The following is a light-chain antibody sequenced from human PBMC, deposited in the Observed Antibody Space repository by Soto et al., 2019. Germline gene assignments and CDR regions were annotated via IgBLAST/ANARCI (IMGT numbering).Light chain of an antibody. Sequence: QSVLTQPASVSGSPGQSITISCTGSSGDIGDYKYVSWYKQHPGKAPKLMIYDVSNRPSGVSNRFSASKSGNTASLTISGIQAEDEADYYCSSYTSTNFVIFGGGTKLTVL. CDR1: SGDIGDYKY. CDR2: DVS. J-gene: IGLJ2*01. CDR3: SSYTSTNFVI. V-gene: IGLV2-14*01.